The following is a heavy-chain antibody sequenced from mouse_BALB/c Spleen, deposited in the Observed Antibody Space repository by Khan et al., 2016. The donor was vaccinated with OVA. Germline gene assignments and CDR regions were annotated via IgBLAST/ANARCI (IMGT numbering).Heavy chain of an antibody. J-gene: IGHJ3*01. V-gene: IGHV3-2*02. CDR2: INYSGNT. Sequence: EVQLQESGPGLVKPSQSLSLTCTVTGYSITSEYAWNWIRQFPGNKLEWMGYINYSGNTRFNPSLKSRTSITRDTSKNQFFLQLNSVTTEDTATYYCARKDYYDYDPFPYWGQGTLLTVSA. CDR1: GYSITSEYA. CDR3: ARKDYYDYDPFPY. D-gene: IGHD2-4*01.